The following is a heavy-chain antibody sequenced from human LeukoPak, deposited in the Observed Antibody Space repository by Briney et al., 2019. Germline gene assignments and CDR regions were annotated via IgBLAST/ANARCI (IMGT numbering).Heavy chain of an antibody. J-gene: IGHJ6*02. V-gene: IGHV3-30-3*01. CDR3: ARVGAPCSGGSCYRYYGMDV. CDR1: GFTFSSYA. Sequence: PGGSLRPSCAASGFTFSSYAMHWVRQAPGKGLEWVAVISYDGSNKYYADSVKGRFTISRDNSKNTLYLQMNSLRAEDTAVYYCARVGAPCSGGSCYRYYGMDVWGQGTTVTVSS. D-gene: IGHD2-15*01. CDR2: ISYDGSNK.